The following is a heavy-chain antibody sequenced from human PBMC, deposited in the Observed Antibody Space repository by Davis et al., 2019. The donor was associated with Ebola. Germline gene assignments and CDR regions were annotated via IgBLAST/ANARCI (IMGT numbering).Heavy chain of an antibody. J-gene: IGHJ6*04. V-gene: IGHV4-34*01. CDR2: INHSGST. CDR1: GGSFSGYY. Sequence: MPSETLSLTCAVYGGSFSGYYWSWIRQPPGKGLEWIGEINHSGSTNYNPSLKSRVTISVDTSKNQFSLKLSSVTAADTAVYYCARVGSSWTVDYYYGMDVWGKGTTVTVSS. CDR3: ARVGSSWTVDYYYGMDV. D-gene: IGHD6-13*01.